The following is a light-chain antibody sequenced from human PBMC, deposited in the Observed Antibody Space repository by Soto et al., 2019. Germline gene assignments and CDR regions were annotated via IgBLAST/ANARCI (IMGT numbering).Light chain of an antibody. CDR2: GAS. CDR1: QSVGSS. V-gene: IGKV3-15*01. Sequence: EVVMTQSPATLSVSPGERATLSCRASQSVGSSVAWYQHKPGQAPRLLIFGASSRATGIPARFSGSGSGTDFTLIISSQQSEDFAVYYCQQYKNWPPWTFGQGTKVEIK. CDR3: QQYKNWPPWT. J-gene: IGKJ1*01.